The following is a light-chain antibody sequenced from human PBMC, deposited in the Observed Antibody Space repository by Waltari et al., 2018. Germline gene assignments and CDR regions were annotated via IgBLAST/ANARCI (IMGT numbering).Light chain of an antibody. CDR1: QGVSSY. CDR2: AAS. V-gene: IGKV1-8*01. Sequence: AIRMTQSTSSLSASTGDRVTITCRASQGVSSYLAWYQQKPGKAPNLLIYAASTLQSGVPSRFSGSGSGTDFSLIISCLQSEDFATYYCQQYYSYPWTFGQGTKVEI. CDR3: QQYYSYPWT. J-gene: IGKJ1*01.